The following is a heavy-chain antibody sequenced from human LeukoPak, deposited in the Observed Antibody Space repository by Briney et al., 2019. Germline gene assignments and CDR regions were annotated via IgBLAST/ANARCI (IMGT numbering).Heavy chain of an antibody. CDR1: GASVSSGSYY. V-gene: IGHV4-61*01. CDR3: ARDPHYYDSSRHVDY. CDR2: IYYGGST. D-gene: IGHD3-22*01. J-gene: IGHJ4*02. Sequence: SETLSLTCNASGASVSSGSYYWSWIRQPPGKELEWIGYIYYGGSTSYNPSLKSRVTISVDTSKNQFSLKLSSVTAADTAVYYCARDPHYYDSSRHVDYWGQGTLVTVSS.